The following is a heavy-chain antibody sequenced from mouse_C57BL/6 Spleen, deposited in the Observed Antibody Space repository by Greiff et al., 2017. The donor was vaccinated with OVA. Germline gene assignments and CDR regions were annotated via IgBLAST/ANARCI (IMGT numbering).Heavy chain of an antibody. CDR1: GFTFSDYG. Sequence: EVQVVESGGGLVKPGGSLKLSCAASGFTFSDYGMHWVRQAPEKGLEWVAYISSGRSTIYYADTVKGRFTISRDNAKNTLFLQMTSLRSEDTAMYYCARDYSFTYWYFDVWGTGTTVTVSS. J-gene: IGHJ1*03. V-gene: IGHV5-17*01. CDR2: ISSGRSTI. CDR3: ARDYSFTYWYFDV. D-gene: IGHD2-12*01.